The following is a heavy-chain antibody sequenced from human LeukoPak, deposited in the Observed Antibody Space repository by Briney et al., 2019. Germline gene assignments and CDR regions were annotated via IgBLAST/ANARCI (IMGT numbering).Heavy chain of an antibody. V-gene: IGHV4-34*01. J-gene: IGHJ4*02. CDR1: GGSFSGYY. CDR2: INHSGST. CDR3: ARGERITIFGVDIRPRYYFDY. Sequence: SETLSLTCAVYGGSFSGYYWSWIRQPPGKGLEWIGEINHSGSTNYNPSLKSRVTISVDTSKNQFSLKLSSVTAADAAVYYCARGERITIFGVDIRPRYYFDYWGQGTLVTVSS. D-gene: IGHD3-3*01.